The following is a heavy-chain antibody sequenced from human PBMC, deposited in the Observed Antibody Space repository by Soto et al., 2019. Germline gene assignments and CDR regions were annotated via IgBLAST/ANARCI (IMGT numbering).Heavy chain of an antibody. D-gene: IGHD3-22*01. CDR2: ISAYNGNT. CDR1: GYTFTSYG. Sequence: VQLVQSGAEVKKPGASVKVSCKASGYTFTSYGISWVRQAPGQGLEWMGWISAYNGNTNYAQKLQGRVTMTTDTSTSTAYMELRSLRSDDTAVYYCARDMWYYYDSSGYYPFDYWGQGTLVTVSS. J-gene: IGHJ4*02. CDR3: ARDMWYYYDSSGYYPFDY. V-gene: IGHV1-18*01.